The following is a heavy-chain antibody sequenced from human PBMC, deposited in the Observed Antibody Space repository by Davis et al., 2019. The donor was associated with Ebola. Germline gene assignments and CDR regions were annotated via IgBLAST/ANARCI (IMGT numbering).Heavy chain of an antibody. CDR2: ISAGGSTT. J-gene: IGHJ3*01. CDR1: GFTFSSYS. CDR3: AKASSSPLTRAFDV. V-gene: IGHV3-23*01. Sequence: LSLTCAASGFTFSSYSMSWVRQAPGKGLEWVSVISAGGSTTVYTDSAKGRFTISRDNSKNTLYLQMNSLRVEDTALYYCAKASSSPLTRAFDVWGRGAMVTVSS.